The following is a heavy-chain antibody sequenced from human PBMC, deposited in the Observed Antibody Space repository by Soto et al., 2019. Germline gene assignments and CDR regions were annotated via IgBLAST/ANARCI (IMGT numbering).Heavy chain of an antibody. CDR1: GGSISSGGYY. V-gene: IGHV4-31*03. D-gene: IGHD6-19*01. Sequence: SETLSLTCTVSGGSISSGGYYWSWIRQHPGKGLEWIGYIYYSGSTYYNPSLKSRVTISVDTSRNQFSLKLSSVTAADTAVYYCARVKYSSGWFFDYWGQGTLVTVSS. CDR2: IYYSGST. CDR3: ARVKYSSGWFFDY. J-gene: IGHJ4*02.